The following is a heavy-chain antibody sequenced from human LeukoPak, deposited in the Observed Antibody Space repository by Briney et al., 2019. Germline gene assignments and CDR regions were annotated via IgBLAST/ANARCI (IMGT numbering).Heavy chain of an antibody. Sequence: ASVKVSCKASGYTFTGYYMHWVRQAPGQGLEWMGWINPNSGGTNYAQKFQGRVTMTRDTSISTAYMELSRLRSDDTAVYCCARDQQQLGYPDYWGQGTLVTVSS. J-gene: IGHJ4*02. D-gene: IGHD6-13*01. CDR2: INPNSGGT. V-gene: IGHV1-2*02. CDR1: GYTFTGYY. CDR3: ARDQQQLGYPDY.